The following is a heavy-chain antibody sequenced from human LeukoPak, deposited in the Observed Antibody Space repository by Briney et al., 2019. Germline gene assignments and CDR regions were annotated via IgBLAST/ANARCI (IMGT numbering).Heavy chain of an antibody. CDR2: IFPGDSDA. CDR1: GYSFTSYW. Sequence: GESLKISGKGSGYSFTSYWMGGVGQWPGKGLKWMGTIFPGDSDARYSPSFQGQVTISADKSISTAYLQWSSLKASDTAMYYCARRRDLYSGSYYPFDYWGQGTLVTVSS. J-gene: IGHJ4*02. V-gene: IGHV5-51*01. D-gene: IGHD1-26*01. CDR3: ARRRDLYSGSYYPFDY.